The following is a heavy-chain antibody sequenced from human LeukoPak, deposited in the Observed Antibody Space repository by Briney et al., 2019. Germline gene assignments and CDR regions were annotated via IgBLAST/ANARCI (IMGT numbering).Heavy chain of an antibody. CDR1: GGSISSGSYY. D-gene: IGHD3-10*01. CDR2: IYTSGST. Sequence: SQTLSLTCTVSGGSISSGSYYWSWIRQPAGKGLEWIGRIYTSGSTNYNPSLKSRVTISVDTSKNQFSLRLNSLTAADTAVYHCARDRGATLGSGVWFDPWGQGTLVTVSS. V-gene: IGHV4-61*02. CDR3: ARDRGATLGSGVWFDP. J-gene: IGHJ5*02.